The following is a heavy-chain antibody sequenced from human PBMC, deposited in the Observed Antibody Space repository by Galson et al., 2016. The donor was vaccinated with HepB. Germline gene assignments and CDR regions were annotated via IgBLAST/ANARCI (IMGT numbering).Heavy chain of an antibody. Sequence: SVKVSCKASGYTFISYVIQWVRQAPGHRLEWMGWINAGNGNTKYSQKFQGRVIIDRDTSASTAYMELSSLRPEDTAIYYCARSPTGFCSRTKCYGFNYLDRWGRGTPVTVSS. CDR1: GYTFISYV. CDR2: INAGNGNT. V-gene: IGHV1-3*01. D-gene: IGHD2-2*03. CDR3: ARSPTGFCSRTKCYGFNYLDR. J-gene: IGHJ4*02.